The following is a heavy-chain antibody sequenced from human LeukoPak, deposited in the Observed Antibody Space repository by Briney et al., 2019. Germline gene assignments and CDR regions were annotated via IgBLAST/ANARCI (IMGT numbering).Heavy chain of an antibody. CDR3: ARSVAGTGVWFDP. V-gene: IGHV7-4-1*02. CDR1: GYTFTSYA. CDR2: INTNTGNP. Sequence: ASVQVSCQASGYTFTSYAMNWVRQAPGQGLEWMGWINTNTGNPTYAQGFTGRFVFSLDTSVSTAYLQISSLKAEDTAVYYCARSVAGTGVWFDPWGQGTLVTVSS. J-gene: IGHJ5*02. D-gene: IGHD6-19*01.